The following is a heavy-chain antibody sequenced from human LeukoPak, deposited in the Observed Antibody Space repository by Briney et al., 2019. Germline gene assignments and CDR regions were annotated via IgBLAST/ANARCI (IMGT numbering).Heavy chain of an antibody. CDR3: ARGFGDILTGYYGGLVAQQDYGMDV. D-gene: IGHD3-9*01. CDR2: ICTVGDP. J-gene: IGHJ6*04. V-gene: IGHV3-13*05. Sequence: GGSLRLPRAAPGIPFSSFDMHWVRQATGKGLGWGSSICTVGDPYYPGSVKGRFTISRENAKNSLYLQMNSLRAGDTAVYYCARGFGDILTGYYGGLVAQQDYGMDVWGKGTTVTVSS. CDR1: GIPFSSFD.